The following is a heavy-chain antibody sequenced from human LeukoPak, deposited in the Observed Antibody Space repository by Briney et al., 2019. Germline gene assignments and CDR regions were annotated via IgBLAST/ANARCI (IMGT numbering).Heavy chain of an antibody. CDR1: GGSFSGYY. CDR3: ARGKVRPTVYYMPI. D-gene: IGHD1-26*01. Sequence: SETLSLTCAVYGGSFSGYYWSWIRQPPGKGLEWIGQINHSGSTNYNPSLKSRVTISVDTSKNQFSLKLSSVTAADTAVYYCARGKVRPTVYYMPIWGKGTTVTHSS. CDR2: INHSGST. J-gene: IGHJ6*03. V-gene: IGHV4-34*01.